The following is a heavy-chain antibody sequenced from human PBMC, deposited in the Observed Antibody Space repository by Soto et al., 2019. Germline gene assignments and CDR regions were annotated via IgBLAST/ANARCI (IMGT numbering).Heavy chain of an antibody. CDR3: AKANSGYGSFDH. V-gene: IGHV4-59*01. Sequence: QVQLQESGPGLVKPSETLSLNCTVSGDSICNGYCSWIRQSPGKGLEWIGYIYYSGSPNYNPSLKSRVTISIDKSKNQFSLKLSSVTAADTAVYYCAKANSGYGSFDHWGQGTLVTVSS. CDR2: IYYSGSP. D-gene: IGHD5-12*01. CDR1: GDSICNGY. J-gene: IGHJ4*02.